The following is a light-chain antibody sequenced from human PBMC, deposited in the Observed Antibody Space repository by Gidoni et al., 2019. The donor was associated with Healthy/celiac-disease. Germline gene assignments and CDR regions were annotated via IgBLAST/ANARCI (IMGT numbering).Light chain of an antibody. V-gene: IGKV3-20*01. CDR1: QSVSSSY. CDR3: QQYGSSLGT. Sequence: EIVLTQSPGNLSLSPGERATLSCRASQSVSSSYLAWYQQKPGQAPRLLIYGASSRATGIPDRFSGSGSGTDFTLTISRLEPEDFAVYYCQQYGSSLGTFGPGTKVDIK. CDR2: GAS. J-gene: IGKJ3*01.